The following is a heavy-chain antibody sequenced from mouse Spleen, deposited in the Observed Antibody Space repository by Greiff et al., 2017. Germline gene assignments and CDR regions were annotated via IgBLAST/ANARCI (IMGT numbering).Heavy chain of an antibody. CDR2: IRNKANGYTT. CDR1: GFTFTDYY. CDR3: ARYEDYDYFDY. J-gene: IGHJ2*01. D-gene: IGHD2-4*01. Sequence: EVHLVESGGGLVQPGGSLSLSCAASGFTFTDYYMSWVRQPPGKALEWLGFIRNKANGYTTEYSASVKGRFTISRDNSQSILYLQMNALRAEDSATYYCARYEDYDYFDYWGQGTTLTVSS. V-gene: IGHV7-3*01.